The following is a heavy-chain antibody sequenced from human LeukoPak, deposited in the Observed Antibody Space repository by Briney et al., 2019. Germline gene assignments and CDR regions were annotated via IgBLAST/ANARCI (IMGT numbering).Heavy chain of an antibody. D-gene: IGHD3-22*01. J-gene: IGHJ2*01. V-gene: IGHV1-46*01. CDR3: ARTYYDSSGYYSPHWYFDL. CDR1: GYTFTRYY. CDR2: INPSGGST. Sequence: ASVKVSCKASGYTFTRYYMHWVRQAPGQGLERMGIINPSGGSTSYAQKFQGRVTMTRDTSTSTVYMELSSLRSEDTAVYYCARTYYDSSGYYSPHWYFDLWGRGTLVTVSS.